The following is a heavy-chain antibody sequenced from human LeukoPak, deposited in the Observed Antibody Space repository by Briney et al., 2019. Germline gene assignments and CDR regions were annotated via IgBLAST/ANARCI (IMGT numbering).Heavy chain of an antibody. CDR1: GFTFSDYY. CDR2: IISSSSYT. J-gene: IGHJ4*02. V-gene: IGHV3-11*06. CDR3: ARFKREWLRSEYYFDY. D-gene: IGHD5-12*01. Sequence: PGGSLRPSCAASGFTFSDYYMSWIRQAPGRGLEWVSFIISSSSYTNYADSVKGRFTIYRDNAKNALSLQINSLRAEDTPVYYCARFKREWLRSEYYFDYWGQGTLVTVSS.